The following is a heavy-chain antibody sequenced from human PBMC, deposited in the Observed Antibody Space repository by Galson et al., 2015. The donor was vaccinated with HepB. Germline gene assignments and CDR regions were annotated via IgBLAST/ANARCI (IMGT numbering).Heavy chain of an antibody. Sequence: SLRLSCAASGFTFTSYAMTWVRQAPGKGLEWVSTVSRSGGNTFYADSVKGRFTISKDNSKNTRYLQMNSLRAEGSAIYYCAKDNDVKADADNSHYFDFWGQGTLVTVSS. D-gene: IGHD1-1*01. CDR3: AKDNDVKADADNSHYFDF. V-gene: IGHV3-23*01. CDR1: GFTFTSYA. J-gene: IGHJ4*02. CDR2: VSRSGGNT.